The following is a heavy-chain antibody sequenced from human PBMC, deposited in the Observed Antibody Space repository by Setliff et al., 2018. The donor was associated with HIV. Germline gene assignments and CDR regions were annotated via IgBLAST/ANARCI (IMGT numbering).Heavy chain of an antibody. V-gene: IGHV4-30-4*08. CDR2: IYSSGST. Sequence: SETLSLTCTVSGDSIRSGDFYWSWIRRSPGKGLEWIGHIYSSGSTYYNPSLKSRFTISVDKSKNQFSLKLNSVTAADTAVYYCARDLGGDAFAIWGQGTLVTVSS. J-gene: IGHJ3*02. CDR1: GDSIRSGDFY. CDR3: ARDLGGDAFAI. D-gene: IGHD3-16*01.